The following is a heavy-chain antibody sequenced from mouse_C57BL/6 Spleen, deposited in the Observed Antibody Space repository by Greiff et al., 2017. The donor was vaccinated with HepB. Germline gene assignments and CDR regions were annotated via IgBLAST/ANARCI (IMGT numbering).Heavy chain of an antibody. CDR1: GYSFTDYN. CDR3: ARWSYYGSKGYWYFDV. D-gene: IGHD1-1*01. CDR2: INPNYGTT. Sequence: VQLQQSGPELVKPGASVKISCKASGYSFTDYNMNWVKQSNGKSLEWIGVINPNYGTTSYNQKFKGKATLTVDQSSSTADMQLNSLTSEDSAVYYCARWSYYGSKGYWYFDVWGTGTTVTVSS. J-gene: IGHJ1*03. V-gene: IGHV1-39*01.